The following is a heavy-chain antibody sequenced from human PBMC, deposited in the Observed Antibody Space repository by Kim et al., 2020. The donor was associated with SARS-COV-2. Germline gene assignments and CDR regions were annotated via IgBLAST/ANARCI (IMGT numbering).Heavy chain of an antibody. CDR3: ARWLWFGELSGMDV. V-gene: IGHV4-34*01. J-gene: IGHJ6*02. D-gene: IGHD3-10*01. Sequence: NPSLKSRVTIYVDTSKNQFSLKLSSVTAADTAVYYCARWLWFGELSGMDVWGQGTTVTVSS.